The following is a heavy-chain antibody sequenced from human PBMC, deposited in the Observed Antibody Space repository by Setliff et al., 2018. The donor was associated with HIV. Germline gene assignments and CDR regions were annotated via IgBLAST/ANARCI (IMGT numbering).Heavy chain of an antibody. V-gene: IGHV4-39*01. CDR3: ARGGGAVAGPFDH. J-gene: IGHJ4*02. CDR2: IYYSGST. CDR1: GGSISSSSYY. D-gene: IGHD6-19*01. Sequence: KASETLSLTCTVSGGSISSSSYYWGWIRQPPGKGLEWIGNIYYSGSTYYNPSLKSRVAISIGTSMNQFSLKLSSVTAADTTVYYCARGGGAVAGPFDHWGQGTSVTVSS.